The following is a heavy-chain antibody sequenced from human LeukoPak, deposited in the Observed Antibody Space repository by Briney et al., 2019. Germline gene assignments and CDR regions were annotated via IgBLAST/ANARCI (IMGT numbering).Heavy chain of an antibody. J-gene: IGHJ5*02. CDR1: GVSIRSYY. D-gene: IGHD3-10*01. V-gene: IGHV4-59*01. CDR3: AREVRGASPYFLDH. CDR2: MYSSGSS. Sequence: SETLSLTCTVSGVSIRSYYWTWIRQPPGKGLEWIGYMYSSGSSNYNPSLRSRVIISLDTSKNQFPLKLNSVTAADTAVYYCAREVRGASPYFLDHWGQGTLVTVSS.